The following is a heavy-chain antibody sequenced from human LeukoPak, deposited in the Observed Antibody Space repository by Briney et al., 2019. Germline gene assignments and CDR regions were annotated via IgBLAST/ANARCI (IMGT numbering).Heavy chain of an antibody. J-gene: IGHJ5*02. CDR3: ARERMVRGVIRYNWFDP. V-gene: IGHV4-34*01. CDR1: GGSFSGYY. D-gene: IGHD3-10*01. CDR2: INHSGST. Sequence: SETLSLTCAVYGGSFSGYYWSWIRQPPGKGLEWMGEINHSGSTNYNPSLKSRVTISADTSKNQFSLKLSSVTAADTAVYYCARERMVRGVIRYNWFDPWGQGTLVTVSS.